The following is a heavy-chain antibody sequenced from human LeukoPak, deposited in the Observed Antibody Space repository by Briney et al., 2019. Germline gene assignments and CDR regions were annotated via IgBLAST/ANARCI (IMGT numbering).Heavy chain of an antibody. CDR2: INPNSGGT. CDR1: GYTFTGYY. Sequence: GASVKVSCKASGYTFTGYYMHWVRQAPGQGLEWMGWINPNSGGTNYAQKFQGRVTMTRDTSISTAYMELSRLRSDDTAVYYCARENPTEAAATDYWGQGTLVTVSS. J-gene: IGHJ4*02. CDR3: ARENPTEAAATDY. D-gene: IGHD6-13*01. V-gene: IGHV1-2*02.